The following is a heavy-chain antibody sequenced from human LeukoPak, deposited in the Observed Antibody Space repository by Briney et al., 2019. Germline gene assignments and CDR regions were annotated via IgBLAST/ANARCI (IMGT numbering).Heavy chain of an antibody. CDR1: GFTFDDYA. V-gene: IGHV3-9*01. J-gene: IGHJ6*02. Sequence: GRSLRLSCAASGFTFDDYAMHWVRQAPGKGLEWVSGISWNSGSIGYADSVKGRFTISRDNAKNSLYLQMNSLRAEDTALYYCAKDISSILVVPAATSWYYYGMDVWGQGTTVTVSS. D-gene: IGHD2-2*01. CDR2: ISWNSGSI. CDR3: AKDISSILVVPAATSWYYYGMDV.